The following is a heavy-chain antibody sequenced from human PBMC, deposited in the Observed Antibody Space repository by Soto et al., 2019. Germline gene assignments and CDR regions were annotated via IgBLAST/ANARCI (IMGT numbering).Heavy chain of an antibody. CDR3: ARVEVGATIYYYYGMDV. CDR1: GFTFSSYA. Sequence: PGGSLRLSCAASGFTFSSYAMHWVRQAPGKGLEWVAVISYDGSNKYYADSVKGRFTISRDNSKNTLYLQMNSLRAEDTAVYYCARVEVGATIYYYYGMDVWGQGTTVTVSS. D-gene: IGHD1-26*01. J-gene: IGHJ6*02. V-gene: IGHV3-30-3*01. CDR2: ISYDGSNK.